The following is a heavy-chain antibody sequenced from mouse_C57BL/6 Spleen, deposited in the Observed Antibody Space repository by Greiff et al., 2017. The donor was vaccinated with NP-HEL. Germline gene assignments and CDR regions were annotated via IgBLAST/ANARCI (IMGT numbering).Heavy chain of an antibody. Sequence: EVQVVESGGGLVKPGGSLKLSCAASGFTFSDYGMHWVRQAPEKGLEWVAYISSGSSSINYADTVKGRFTISRDNAKNTLFLHMTSLRSEDTAMYYCARRDWLDYWGQGTTLTVSS. CDR3: ARRDWLDY. J-gene: IGHJ2*01. CDR2: ISSGSSSI. CDR1: GFTFSDYG. V-gene: IGHV5-17*01.